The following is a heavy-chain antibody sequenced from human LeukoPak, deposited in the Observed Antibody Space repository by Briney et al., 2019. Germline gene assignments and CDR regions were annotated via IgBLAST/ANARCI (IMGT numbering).Heavy chain of an antibody. D-gene: IGHD2-2*01. Sequence: GGSLRLSCSASGFTFSSYGMHWVRQAPGKGLEWVAFIRYDGSNKYYADSVKGRFTISRDNSKNTLYLQMNSLRAEDTAVYYCAKAVVVPAAAFDIWGQGTMVTVSS. J-gene: IGHJ3*02. CDR2: IRYDGSNK. CDR1: GFTFSSYG. V-gene: IGHV3-30*02. CDR3: AKAVVVPAAAFDI.